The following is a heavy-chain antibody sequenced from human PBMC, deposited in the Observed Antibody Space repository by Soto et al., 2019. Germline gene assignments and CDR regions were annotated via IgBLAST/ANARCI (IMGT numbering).Heavy chain of an antibody. D-gene: IGHD2-15*01. V-gene: IGHV3-21*01. CDR2: ISPSTSHI. Sequence: EVHLVESGGGLVKPGGSLRLSCAVSGFTFSSCTMHWVRQAPGKGLEWVSSISPSTSHIYYADSVKGRFTISRDNAKNSLFLQMYRLRAEDTAVYLCSGCSGGACPQYYSMDVWGQRTRVPVSS. CDR1: GFTFSSCT. CDR3: SGCSGGACPQYYSMDV. J-gene: IGHJ6*01.